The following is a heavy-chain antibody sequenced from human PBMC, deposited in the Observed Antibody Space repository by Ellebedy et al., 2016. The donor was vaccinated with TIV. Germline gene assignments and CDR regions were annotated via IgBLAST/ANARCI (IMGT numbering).Heavy chain of an antibody. D-gene: IGHD5-12*01. Sequence: SVKVSCKASGGTFSGYAISWVRQVPGQGLEWMGGIIGMFGTTSYAQKFLGRVSITADEFTSTAYMELSSLRFEDTAVYYCARHSGYHATSHLSHWGQGTLVTVSP. J-gene: IGHJ4*02. CDR3: ARHSGYHATSHLSH. CDR2: IIGMFGTT. CDR1: GGTFSGYA. V-gene: IGHV1-69*13.